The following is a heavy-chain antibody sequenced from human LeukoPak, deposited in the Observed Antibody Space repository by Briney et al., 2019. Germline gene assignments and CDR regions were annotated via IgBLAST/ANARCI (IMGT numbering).Heavy chain of an antibody. CDR3: AKDKRIVVVPAATNWFDP. D-gene: IGHD2-2*01. CDR2: ISGSGGGT. Sequence: GGSLRLSCAASGFTFSSYAMSWVRQAPGKGLEWVSAISGSGGGTYYADSVKGRFTISRDNSKNTLYLQMNSLRAEDTAVYYCAKDKRIVVVPAATNWFDPWGQGTLVTVSS. V-gene: IGHV3-23*01. J-gene: IGHJ5*02. CDR1: GFTFSSYA.